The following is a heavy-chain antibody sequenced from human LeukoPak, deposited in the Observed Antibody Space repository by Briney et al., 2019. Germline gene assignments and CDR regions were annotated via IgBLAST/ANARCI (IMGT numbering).Heavy chain of an antibody. D-gene: IGHD3-10*01. V-gene: IGHV3-48*03. CDR2: ISYSGNTI. CDR3: ARSRSGTYYNADV. CDR1: GFTFSSYD. Sequence: GGSLRLSCAASGFTFSSYDMTWVRQAPGKGLEWVSYISYSGNTIYYADSVKGRFTISRDNSLYLQMNSLRAEDTAVYYCARSRSGTYYNADVWGKGTTVTISS. J-gene: IGHJ6*04.